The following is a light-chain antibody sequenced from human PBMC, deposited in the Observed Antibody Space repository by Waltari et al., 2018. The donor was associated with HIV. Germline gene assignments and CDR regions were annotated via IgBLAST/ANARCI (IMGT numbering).Light chain of an antibody. V-gene: IGLV3-21*03. J-gene: IGLJ3*02. Sequence: SYILTQSPSVSVAPGKTAKISSGGDNVGSKRVHWYQQKSGQAPLLVIYDDAARPSGIPARFSGSNSGNTATLTITRVEVGDEADYYCQVWDFTTDHVVFGGGTKLTVL. CDR1: NVGSKR. CDR3: QVWDFTTDHVV. CDR2: DDA.